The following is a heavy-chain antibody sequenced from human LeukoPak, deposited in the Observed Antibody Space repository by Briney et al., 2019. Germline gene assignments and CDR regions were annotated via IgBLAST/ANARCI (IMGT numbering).Heavy chain of an antibody. Sequence: GGSLRLSCAASGFTFGSYAMSWVRQAPGKGLEWVSAISGSGGSTYYADSVKGRFTISRDNSKNTLYLQMNSLRAEDTAVYYCAKIYPPRPVRPRTNWSDPWGQGTLVTVSS. D-gene: IGHD3-10*01. V-gene: IGHV3-23*01. J-gene: IGHJ5*02. CDR2: ISGSGGST. CDR1: GFTFGSYA. CDR3: AKIYPPRPVRPRTNWSDP.